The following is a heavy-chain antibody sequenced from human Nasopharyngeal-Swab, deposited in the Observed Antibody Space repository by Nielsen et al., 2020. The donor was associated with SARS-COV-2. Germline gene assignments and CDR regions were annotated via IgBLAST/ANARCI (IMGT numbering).Heavy chain of an antibody. Sequence: GESLKISCAPSGFTFSDYWMHWVRKAPGKGLVWVSRINPAGSTTDYEDSVRGRFTISRDNAKNTLYLQMNSLTVEDSAVYFCTRAGSYRFDYWGQGTLVTVSS. CDR1: GFTFSDYW. D-gene: IGHD1-26*01. J-gene: IGHJ4*02. CDR2: INPAGSTT. CDR3: TRAGSYRFDY. V-gene: IGHV3-74*01.